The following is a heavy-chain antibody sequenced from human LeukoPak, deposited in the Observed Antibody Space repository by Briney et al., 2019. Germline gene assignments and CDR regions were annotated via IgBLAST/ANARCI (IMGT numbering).Heavy chain of an antibody. V-gene: IGHV3-23*01. J-gene: IGHJ4*02. D-gene: IGHD6-13*01. Sequence: GGSLRLSCAASGFTFSSYAMSWFRQAPAKGLEWVSAISGSDDSTYYADSVKGRFTISRDNSKNTVYLQMNSLRAEDTAVYYCAKLRSGGPAAGNYWGQGTLVTVSS. CDR3: AKLRSGGPAAGNY. CDR1: GFTFSSYA. CDR2: ISGSDDST.